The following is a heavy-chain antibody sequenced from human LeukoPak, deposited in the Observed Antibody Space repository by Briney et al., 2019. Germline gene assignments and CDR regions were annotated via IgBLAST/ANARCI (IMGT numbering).Heavy chain of an antibody. Sequence: GASVKVSCKASGYTFTGYYMHWVRQAPGQGLEWMGWINPNSGGTNYAQKFQGRVTMTRDTSISTAYMELSRLRSDDTAVYYCARETVVVPAARGWFDPWGQGTLVTVSS. V-gene: IGHV1-2*02. CDR2: INPNSGGT. CDR1: GYTFTGYY. J-gene: IGHJ5*02. D-gene: IGHD2-2*01. CDR3: ARETVVVPAARGWFDP.